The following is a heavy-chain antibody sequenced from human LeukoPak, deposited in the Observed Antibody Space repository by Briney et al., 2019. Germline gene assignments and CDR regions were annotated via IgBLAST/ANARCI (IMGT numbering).Heavy chain of an antibody. V-gene: IGHV3-21*01. D-gene: IGHD4-17*01. CDR1: GFNFSIYS. CDR3: ARVHYGIDY. Sequence: GGSLRLSCAASGFNFSIYSMYWIRQAPGKGLEWVSSINSRSNQIYYADSVKGRFTISRDNAENSLYLQMNSLRTDDSAMYYCARVHYGIDYWGQGTLVTVSS. CDR2: INSRSNQI. J-gene: IGHJ4*02.